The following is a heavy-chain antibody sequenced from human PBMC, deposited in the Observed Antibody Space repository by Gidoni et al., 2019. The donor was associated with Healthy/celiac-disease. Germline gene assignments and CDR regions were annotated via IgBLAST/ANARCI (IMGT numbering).Heavy chain of an antibody. Sequence: QVQLVESGGGVVQPGRSLRLSCAASGFTFSSYGMHWVRQAPGKGLDGVAVIWYDGSNKYYADSVKGRFTISRDNSKNTLYLQMNSLRAEDTAVYYCARGGPGGKERGQWLVYWGQGTLVTVSS. CDR2: IWYDGSNK. CDR3: ARGGPGGKERGQWLVY. CDR1: GFTFSSYG. D-gene: IGHD6-19*01. J-gene: IGHJ4*02. V-gene: IGHV3-33*01.